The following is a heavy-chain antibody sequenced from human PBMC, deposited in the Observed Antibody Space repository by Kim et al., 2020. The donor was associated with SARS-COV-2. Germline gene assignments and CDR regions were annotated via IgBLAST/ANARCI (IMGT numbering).Heavy chain of an antibody. Sequence: GGSLRLSCAASGFTFSSYGMHWVRQAPGKGLEWVAVIWYDGSNKYYADSVKGRFTISRDNSKNTLYLQMNSLRAEDTAVYYCARAYYYDSRGYYYAYYYYSGSDVWGQGTTVTVSS. V-gene: IGHV3-33*01. CDR3: ARAYYYDSRGYYYAYYYYSGSDV. D-gene: IGHD3-22*01. CDR2: IWYDGSNK. CDR1: GFTFSSYG. J-gene: IGHJ6*02.